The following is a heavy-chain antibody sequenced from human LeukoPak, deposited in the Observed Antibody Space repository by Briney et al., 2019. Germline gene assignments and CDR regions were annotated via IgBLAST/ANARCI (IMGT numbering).Heavy chain of an antibody. CDR1: GFTFSNYA. CDR3: APDLRGSAWSLDD. V-gene: IGHV3-23*01. Sequence: GGSLRLSCAASGFTFSNYAMGWVRQAPGKGLEWVSLISGSGGGTYFADSVKGRFTISRDNSKNTLYLQMDSLRAEDTSIYYCAPDLRGSAWSLDDWGQGTLVIVSS. D-gene: IGHD6-13*01. J-gene: IGHJ4*02. CDR2: ISGSGGGT.